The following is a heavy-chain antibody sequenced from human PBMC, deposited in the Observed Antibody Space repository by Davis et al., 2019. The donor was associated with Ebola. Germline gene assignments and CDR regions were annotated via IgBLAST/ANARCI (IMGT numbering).Heavy chain of an antibody. Sequence: GGSLRLSCTASGFTFGDYAMSWFRQAPGKGLEWVSYISSSSSYTNYADSVKGRFTLSRDNAKNSLYLQMNSLRAEDTAVYYCARTDCSSTSCYPGGDYDYWGQGTLVTVSS. J-gene: IGHJ4*02. CDR3: ARTDCSSTSCYPGGDYDY. CDR2: ISSSSSYT. V-gene: IGHV3-11*06. D-gene: IGHD2-2*01. CDR1: GFTFGDYA.